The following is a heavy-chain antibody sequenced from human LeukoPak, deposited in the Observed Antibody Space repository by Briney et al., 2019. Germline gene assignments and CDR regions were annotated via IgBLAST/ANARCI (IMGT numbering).Heavy chain of an antibody. V-gene: IGHV1-18*04. J-gene: IGHJ4*02. Sequence: ASVKVSCKASGYTFSNYGISWVRQAPGLGLEWMGWTSYNGNTNYAQKFQDRVTMTTDTSSTTAYMELRSLESDDTAVYYCARHSGSGWQALGYWGQGTLVTVSS. CDR2: TSYNGNT. CDR3: ARHSGSGWQALGY. CDR1: GYTFSNYG. D-gene: IGHD6-19*01.